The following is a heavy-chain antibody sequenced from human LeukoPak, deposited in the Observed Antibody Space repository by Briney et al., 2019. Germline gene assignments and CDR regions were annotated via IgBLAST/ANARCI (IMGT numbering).Heavy chain of an antibody. D-gene: IGHD3-10*02. V-gene: IGHV4-34*01. J-gene: IGHJ5*02. CDR3: ARHVPMGWFDP. CDR2: INHSGST. Sequence: PSETLSLTCAVYGGSFSGYYWSWIRQPPGKGLEWIGEINHSGSTNYNPSLKSRVTISVDTSKNQFSLKLSSVTAADTAVYYCARHVPMGWFDPWGQGTLVTVSS. CDR1: GGSFSGYY.